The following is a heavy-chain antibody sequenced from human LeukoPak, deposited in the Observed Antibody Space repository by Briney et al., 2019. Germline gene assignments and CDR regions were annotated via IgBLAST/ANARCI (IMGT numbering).Heavy chain of an antibody. Sequence: SETLSLTCTVSGGSISSYYWSWIRQPPGKGLEWIGYIYYSGSTNYNPSLKSRVTMSVDTSKNQFSLKLSSVTAADTAVYYCARDKDYFDSGGAFDIWGQGTMVTVPS. J-gene: IGHJ3*02. CDR3: ARDKDYFDSGGAFDI. D-gene: IGHD3-22*01. CDR2: IYYSGST. CDR1: GGSISSYY. V-gene: IGHV4-59*01.